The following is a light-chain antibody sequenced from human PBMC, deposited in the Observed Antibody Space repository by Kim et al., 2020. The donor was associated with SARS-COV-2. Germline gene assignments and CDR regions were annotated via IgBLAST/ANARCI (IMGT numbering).Light chain of an antibody. J-gene: IGLJ2*01. CDR1: KLGDKY. CDR3: QAWDSRGVV. CDR2: QDS. V-gene: IGLV3-1*01. Sequence: SYELTQPPSVSVSPGQTASITCPGDKLGDKYACWYQQKPGQSPVLVIYQDSKRPSGIPERFSGSNSGNTASLTISGTQAMEEADYYCQAWDSRGVVFGGGTQLTVL.